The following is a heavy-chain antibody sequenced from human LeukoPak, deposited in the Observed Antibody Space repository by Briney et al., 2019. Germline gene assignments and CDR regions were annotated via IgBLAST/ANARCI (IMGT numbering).Heavy chain of an antibody. Sequence: SGTLSLTCAVSGGSISSSNWWSWVRQPPGKGLEWIGEIYHSGSTNYNPSLKSRVTISVDKSKNQFSLKLSSVTAADTAVYYCARTKHAWGYYYYCMDVWGKGTTVTVSS. V-gene: IGHV4-4*02. CDR2: IYHSGST. D-gene: IGHD1-26*01. CDR3: ARTKHAWGYYYYCMDV. CDR1: GGSISSSNW. J-gene: IGHJ6*04.